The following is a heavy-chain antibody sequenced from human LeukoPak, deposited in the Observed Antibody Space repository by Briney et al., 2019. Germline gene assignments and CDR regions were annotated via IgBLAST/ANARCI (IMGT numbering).Heavy chain of an antibody. CDR2: ISSSSGHI. Sequence: PGGSLRLSCAASGFSFNTYSMNWVRQAPGKGLEWVSSISSSSGHIFYADSVKGRFSISRDSAKNSLYLQMNSLRVEDTAVYYCTSRYCTTTNCYSFDNWGQGTLVTVSS. CDR1: GFSFNTYS. D-gene: IGHD2-2*01. J-gene: IGHJ3*02. V-gene: IGHV3-21*01. CDR3: TSRYCTTTNCYSFDN.